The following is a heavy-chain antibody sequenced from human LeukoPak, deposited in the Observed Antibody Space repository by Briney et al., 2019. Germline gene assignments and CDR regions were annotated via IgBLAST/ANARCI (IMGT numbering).Heavy chain of an antibody. J-gene: IGHJ4*02. CDR2: IYHSGRT. D-gene: IGHD4-11*01. V-gene: IGHV4-38-2*01. Sequence: PSETLSLTCAVSHHSISSGFYWGWIRQPPGKGLQWIGNIYHSGRTHYNPSLKSRVTISVDTSTNNFSLKLNSVTAADTAIYYCARHPAVTSLDFWGQGILVTVSS. CDR3: ARHPAVTSLDF. CDR1: HHSISSGFY.